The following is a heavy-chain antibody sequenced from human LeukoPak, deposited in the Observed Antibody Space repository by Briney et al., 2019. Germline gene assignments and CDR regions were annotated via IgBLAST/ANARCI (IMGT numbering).Heavy chain of an antibody. CDR3: ARVGSYYDAFDI. Sequence: SETLSLTCTVSGGSISSGGYYWSWIRQHPGKGLEWIGYIHYSGSTYYNPSLKSRVTISVDTSKNQFSLKLSSVTAADTAVYYCARVGSYYDAFDIWGQGTMVTVSS. CDR1: GGSISSGGYY. J-gene: IGHJ3*02. D-gene: IGHD2-8*01. CDR2: IHYSGST. V-gene: IGHV4-31*03.